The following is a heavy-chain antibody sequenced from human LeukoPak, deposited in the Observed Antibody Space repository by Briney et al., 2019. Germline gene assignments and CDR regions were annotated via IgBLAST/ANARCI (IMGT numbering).Heavy chain of an antibody. D-gene: IGHD3-22*01. J-gene: IGHJ4*02. CDR2: INPNSGGT. CDR1: GYTFTGYY. Sequence: ASVKVSCKASGYTFTGYYMHWVRQAPGQGLEWMGWINPNSGGTNYAQKFQGRVTMTRDTSISTAYMELSRLRSDDTAVYYCARVWDYYDSSAFFNWGQGILVTVSS. V-gene: IGHV1-2*02. CDR3: ARVWDYYDSSAFFN.